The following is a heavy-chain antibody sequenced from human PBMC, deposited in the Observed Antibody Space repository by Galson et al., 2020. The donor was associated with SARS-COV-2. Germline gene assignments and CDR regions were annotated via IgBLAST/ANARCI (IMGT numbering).Heavy chain of an antibody. Sequence: GGSLRLSCAASGFTFSSYAMHWVRQAPGKGLEWVAVISYDGSNKYYADSVKGRFTISRDNSKNTLYLQMNSLRAEDTAVYYCARTYSGSYLYYFDYWGQGTLVTVSS. CDR1: GFTFSSYA. V-gene: IGHV3-30*04. J-gene: IGHJ4*02. CDR3: ARTYSGSYLYYFDY. D-gene: IGHD1-26*01. CDR2: ISYDGSNK.